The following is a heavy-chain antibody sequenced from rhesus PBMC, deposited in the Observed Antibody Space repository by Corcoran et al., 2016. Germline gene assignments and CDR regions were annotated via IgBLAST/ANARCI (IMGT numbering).Heavy chain of an antibody. CDR3: AALVGGPGSLDV. V-gene: IGHV4-160*01. J-gene: IGHJ5-2*02. D-gene: IGHD6-37*01. CDR1: GGSVSSNY. Sequence: QVQLQESGPGLVKPSETLSLTCAVSGGSVSSNYWSWIRQSPGKGLEWVGRIYGSGGGHDYTPTHKSQVTLSKEATTNQISLRLSSMTAADTALYFCAALVGGPGSLDVWGRGVLVTVSS. CDR2: IYGSGGGH.